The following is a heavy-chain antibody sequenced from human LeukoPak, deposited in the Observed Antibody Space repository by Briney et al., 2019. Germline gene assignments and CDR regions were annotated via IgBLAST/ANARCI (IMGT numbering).Heavy chain of an antibody. J-gene: IGHJ3*02. D-gene: IGHD3-9*01. CDR3: ARKILTGTHKGAFDI. CDR2: ISPTGSAI. Sequence: GGSLRLSCAASGFNFSSFEMNWVRQAPGKGLEWVSYISPTGSAIYYADSVKGRFTISRDNAKNSLYLQMNSLRAEDTAVYYCARKILTGTHKGAFDIWGQGTMVTVSS. CDR1: GFNFSSFE. V-gene: IGHV3-48*03.